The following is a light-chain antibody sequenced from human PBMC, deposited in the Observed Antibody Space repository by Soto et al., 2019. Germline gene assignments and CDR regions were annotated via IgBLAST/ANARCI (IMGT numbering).Light chain of an antibody. V-gene: IGKV3-11*01. Sequence: IVLPQSPATLSLSPGERSALSCMASQSVTSYLAWYQQKPGQAPRLLIYDVSNRASGIPARFSGSGSETDFTLTISSLEPEDFAVYYCQQSYSIPITFGQGTRLEIK. CDR1: QSVTSY. CDR3: QQSYSIPIT. CDR2: DVS. J-gene: IGKJ5*01.